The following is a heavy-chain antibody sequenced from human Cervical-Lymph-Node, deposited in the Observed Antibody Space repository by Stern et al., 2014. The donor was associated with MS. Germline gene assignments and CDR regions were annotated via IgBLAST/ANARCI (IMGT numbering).Heavy chain of an antibody. CDR3: ARSLAGVFDS. J-gene: IGHJ4*02. V-gene: IGHV2-70*04. Sequence: QVTLRESGPALVNPTQALTLTCTFSGFSLDTAGTRVTWIRQPPGQALEWLAGIDWDDAKFSRSSLQTRLNISKDTSRNQVVLIMTNMDPVDTATYYCARSLAGVFDSWGQGILVIVSS. CDR2: IDWDDAK. CDR1: GFSLDTAGTR.